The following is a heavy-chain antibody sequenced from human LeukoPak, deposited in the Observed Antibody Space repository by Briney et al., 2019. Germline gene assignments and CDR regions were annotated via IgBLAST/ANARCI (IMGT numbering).Heavy chain of an antibody. V-gene: IGHV1-46*01. CDR2: IKPNGGST. D-gene: IGHD3-10*01. J-gene: IGHJ4*02. Sequence: ASVKGSCKASGYTFTNQYIHWVGQAPGQRLGWMGIIKPNGGSTSYAQKFQGRVTMTRDTSTSTVYMELSSLRSEDTAVYYCARGHVPYYYGSGSYAYYFDYWGQGTLVTVSS. CDR3: ARGHVPYYYGSGSYAYYFDY. CDR1: GYTFTNQY.